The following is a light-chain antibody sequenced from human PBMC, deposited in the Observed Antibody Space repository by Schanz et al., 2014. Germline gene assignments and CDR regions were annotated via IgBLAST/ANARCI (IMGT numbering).Light chain of an antibody. V-gene: IGLV2-8*01. CDR3: CSYAGSYTLV. Sequence: QSALTQPPSASGSPGQSVTISCTGTSSDVGGYNYVSWYQQHPGKAPKLMIFDVNQRPSGVPDRFSGSKSGNTASLTVSGLQAEDEADYYCCSYAGSYTLVFGGGTKLTVL. CDR2: DVN. CDR1: SSDVGGYNY. J-gene: IGLJ2*01.